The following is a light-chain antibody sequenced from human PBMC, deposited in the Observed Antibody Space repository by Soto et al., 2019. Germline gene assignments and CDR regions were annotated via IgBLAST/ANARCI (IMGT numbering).Light chain of an antibody. CDR1: QSVSGSF. J-gene: IGKJ5*01. CDR3: QKYGSSPPIT. Sequence: EIVMTQSPATLSVSPGERVTLSCRASQSVSGSFLAWYQQKPGQAPRLLIYGASSRATGIPDRFSGSGSGTDFTLTISRLEPEDFAVYYCQKYGSSPPITFGQGTRLEIK. CDR2: GAS. V-gene: IGKV3-20*01.